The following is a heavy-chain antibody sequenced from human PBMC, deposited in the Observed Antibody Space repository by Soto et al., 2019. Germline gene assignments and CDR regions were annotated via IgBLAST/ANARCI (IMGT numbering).Heavy chain of an antibody. V-gene: IGHV3-7*01. Sequence: HPGGSLRLSCAASGFTFRNHWMNWVRHVPGKGLERVANIKQDGSAENYVDSVRGRFSISRDNAKNSLYLQMNSLRAEDTAFYYCAGCGGALPDDIIFDSWGQGILVTVSS. CDR3: AGCGGALPDDIIFDS. CDR1: GFTFRNHW. D-gene: IGHD2-21*01. CDR2: IKQDGSAE. J-gene: IGHJ4*02.